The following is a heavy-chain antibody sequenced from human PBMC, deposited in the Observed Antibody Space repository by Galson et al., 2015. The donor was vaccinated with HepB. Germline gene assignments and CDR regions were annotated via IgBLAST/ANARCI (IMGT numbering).Heavy chain of an antibody. D-gene: IGHD3-10*01. CDR2: ISSSSSYI. CDR3: ARVWFGESFPNDY. V-gene: IGHV3-21*04. CDR1: GFTFSSYS. J-gene: IGHJ4*02. Sequence: SLRLSCAASGFTFSSYSMNWVRQAPGKGLEWVSSISSSSSYIYYADSVKGRFTISRDNAKNSLYLQMNSLRAEDTAVYYCARVWFGESFPNDYWGQGTLVTVSS.